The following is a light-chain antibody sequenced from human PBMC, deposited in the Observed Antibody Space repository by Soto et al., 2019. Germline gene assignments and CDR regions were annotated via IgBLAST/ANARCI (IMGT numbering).Light chain of an antibody. CDR2: GAS. CDR1: QSLSSSY. CDR3: QHYGSTPYT. J-gene: IGKJ2*01. Sequence: IVLTQSPGTLSLSPGERATLSCRASQSLSSSYLAWYQQKPGQAPMLLIYGASSRATAIPDRFSGSGSGTDFTLTISRLEPEDFAVYYCQHYGSTPYTFGQGTKLEIK. V-gene: IGKV3-20*01.